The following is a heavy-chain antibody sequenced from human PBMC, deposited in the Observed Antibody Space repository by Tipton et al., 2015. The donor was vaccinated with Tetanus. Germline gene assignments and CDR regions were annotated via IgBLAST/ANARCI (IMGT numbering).Heavy chain of an antibody. V-gene: IGHV3-30*03. J-gene: IGHJ5*02. CDR2: ISYDGSNK. D-gene: IGHD1-26*01. Sequence: QLVQSGGGVVQPGRSLRLSCAASGFTFSSYGMHWVRQAPGKGLEWVAVISYDGSNKYYADSVKGRFTISRDNSKNTLYLQMNSLRAEDTAVYYCARAAEEWVLYQFGPWGQGTLVTVSS. CDR3: ARAAEEWVLYQFGP. CDR1: GFTFSSYG.